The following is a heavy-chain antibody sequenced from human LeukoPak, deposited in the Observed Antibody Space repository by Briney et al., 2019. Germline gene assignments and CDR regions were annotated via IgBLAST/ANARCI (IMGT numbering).Heavy chain of an antibody. CDR2: ISSSSSYI. V-gene: IGHV3-21*01. J-gene: IGHJ5*02. CDR1: GFTFSSYS. CDR3: ARDRDGYCSSTSCREKEFDP. D-gene: IGHD2-2*03. Sequence: GGSLRLSCAASGFTFSSYSMNWVRQAPGKGLEWVSSISSSSSYIYYADSVKGRFTISRDNAKNSLYLQMNSLRAEDTAVYYCARDRDGYCSSTSCREKEFDPWGQGTLVTVSS.